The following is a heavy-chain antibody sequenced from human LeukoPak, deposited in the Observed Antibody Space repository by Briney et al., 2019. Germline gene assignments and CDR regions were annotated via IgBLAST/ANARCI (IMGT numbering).Heavy chain of an antibody. CDR2: ISSSSRYI. CDR3: ARVSACSSSGSRYSGY. CDR1: GFTFSTYS. V-gene: IGHV3-21*01. J-gene: IGHJ4*02. Sequence: GGSLRLSCAASGFTFSTYSMNWVRQTPGKGLEWVSFISSSSRYIYYADSVKGRFTVSRDNAKNSLYLQMNSLRAEDTAVYYCARVSACSSSGSRYSGYWGQGTLVTVSS. D-gene: IGHD2-15*01.